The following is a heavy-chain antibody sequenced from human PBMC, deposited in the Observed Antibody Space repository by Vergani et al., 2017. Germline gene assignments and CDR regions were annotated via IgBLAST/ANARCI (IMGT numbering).Heavy chain of an antibody. CDR2: IIPILGIA. V-gene: IGHV1-69*02. CDR3: ARSSMAPQGALDI. D-gene: IGHD6-6*01. J-gene: IGHJ3*02. CDR1: GGTFGSYT. Sequence: QVQLEQSGAEVKKPGSSVTVSCRASGGTFGSYTISWVRQAPGQGLEWMGRIIPILGIANYAQKLQGRVTITADESTSTAYMELSSLRSEDTAVYYCARSSMAPQGALDIWGQGTKVTVSS.